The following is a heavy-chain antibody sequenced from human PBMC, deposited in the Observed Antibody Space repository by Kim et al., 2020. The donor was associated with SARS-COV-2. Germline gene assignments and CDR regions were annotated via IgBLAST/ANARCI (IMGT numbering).Heavy chain of an antibody. D-gene: IGHD5-12*01. CDR2: IYWDDDK. V-gene: IGHV2-5*02. CDR1: GFSLSTSGVG. J-gene: IGHJ5*02. Sequence: SGPTLVNPTQTLTLTCTFSGFSLSTSGVGVGWIRQPPGKALEWLALIYWDDDKRYSPSLKSRLTITKDTSKNQVVLTMTNMDPVDTATYYCAHSGTWGLGYRGYDPTPYHWFDPWGQGTLVTVSS. CDR3: AHSGTWGLGYRGYDPTPYHWFDP.